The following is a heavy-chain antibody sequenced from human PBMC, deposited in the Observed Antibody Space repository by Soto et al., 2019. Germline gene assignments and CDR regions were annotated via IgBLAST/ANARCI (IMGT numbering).Heavy chain of an antibody. D-gene: IGHD2-8*01. Sequence: GGSLRLSCAASGFTFSSYEMNWVRQAPGKGLEWVSYISSSGSTIYYADSVKGRFTISRDNAKNSLYLQMNSLRAEDTAVYYCARVSGGYCTNGVCSWYYYYGMDVWGQGTTVTVSS. CDR3: ARVSGGYCTNGVCSWYYYYGMDV. CDR2: ISSSGSTI. CDR1: GFTFSSYE. V-gene: IGHV3-48*03. J-gene: IGHJ6*02.